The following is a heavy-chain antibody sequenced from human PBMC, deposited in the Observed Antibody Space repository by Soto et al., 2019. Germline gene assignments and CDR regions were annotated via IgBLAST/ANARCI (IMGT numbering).Heavy chain of an antibody. CDR2: ISSSSNYI. CDR1: GFTFSSYS. D-gene: IGHD6-19*01. J-gene: IGHJ6*02. V-gene: IGHV3-21*01. Sequence: GGSLRLSCAASGFTFSSYSMNWVRQAPGKGLEWVSSISSSSNYIYYADSVKGRFTISRDNAKNSLYLQMNSLRAEDTAVYYCARDQGITVAGTYGYYGMDVWGQGITVTVSS. CDR3: ARDQGITVAGTYGYYGMDV.